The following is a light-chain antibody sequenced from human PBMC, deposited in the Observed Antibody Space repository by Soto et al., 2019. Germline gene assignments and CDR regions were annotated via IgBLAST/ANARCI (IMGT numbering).Light chain of an antibody. V-gene: IGLV4-69*01. CDR3: QTWGTGFRV. J-gene: IGLJ3*02. CDR2: LDSAGRH. Sequence: QSVLTQSPSASASLGASVKLTCTLSSGHSTYAIAWHQQQPEKGPRFLMNLDSAGRHSKGDEIPDRFSVSSSGAERYLTISSLQSEDEADYYCQTWGTGFRVFGGGTKLTVL. CDR1: SGHSTYA.